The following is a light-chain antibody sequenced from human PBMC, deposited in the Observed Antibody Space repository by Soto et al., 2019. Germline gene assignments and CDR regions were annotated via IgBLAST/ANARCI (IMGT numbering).Light chain of an antibody. CDR1: NSDVGGYTY. CDR3: SSYTSSSTPYV. CDR2: DVS. V-gene: IGLV2-14*03. J-gene: IGLJ1*01. Sequence: QSALTQPASVSGSPGQSITISCTGTNSDVGGYTYVSWYQQHPGKAPKLMIYDVSNRPSGVSNRFSGSKSGNTASLTISGLQACDGADYYCSSYTSSSTPYVFGTGTKLTVL.